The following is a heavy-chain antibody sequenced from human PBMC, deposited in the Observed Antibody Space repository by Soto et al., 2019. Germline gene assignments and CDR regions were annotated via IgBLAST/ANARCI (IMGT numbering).Heavy chain of an antibody. CDR2: IWYDGSNK. D-gene: IGHD6-13*01. CDR3: ARDKVPRQQLPLPLFDY. CDR1: GFTFSSYG. V-gene: IGHV3-33*01. J-gene: IGHJ4*02. Sequence: GGSLRLSCAASGFTFSSYGMHWVRQAPGKGLEWVAVIWYDGSNKYYADSVKGRFTISRDNSKNTLYLQMNSLRAEDTAVYYCARDKVPRQQLPLPLFDYWGQGTLVTVSS.